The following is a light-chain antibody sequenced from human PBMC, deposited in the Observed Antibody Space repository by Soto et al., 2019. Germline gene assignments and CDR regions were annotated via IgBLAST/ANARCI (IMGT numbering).Light chain of an antibody. CDR2: LSSDGSH. Sequence: QLVLTQSPSASASLGASVQLTCTLSSGHSNYAIAWHQLQPAKAPRFLMKLSSDGSHTKGDGIPDRFSGSSSGAERYLTISSLQSEDEADYYCQTWDTGIQLFGGGTKLTVL. V-gene: IGLV4-69*01. CDR1: SGHSNYA. J-gene: IGLJ3*02. CDR3: QTWDTGIQL.